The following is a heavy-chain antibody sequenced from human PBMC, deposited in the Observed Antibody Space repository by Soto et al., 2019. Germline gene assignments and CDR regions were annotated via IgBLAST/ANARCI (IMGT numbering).Heavy chain of an antibody. V-gene: IGHV4-59*08. Sequence: QVQLQESGPGLVKPSETLSLTCTVSNDSISTYYWTWIRQPPGKGLEWIGFIYYSGSTNYNPSLQSRVTISVDTSKNQFSLKMTSVTAADTAVYYCARPGRDWGALHYWGQGTLVTVSS. D-gene: IGHD7-27*01. CDR2: IYYSGST. CDR3: ARPGRDWGALHY. CDR1: NDSISTYY. J-gene: IGHJ4*02.